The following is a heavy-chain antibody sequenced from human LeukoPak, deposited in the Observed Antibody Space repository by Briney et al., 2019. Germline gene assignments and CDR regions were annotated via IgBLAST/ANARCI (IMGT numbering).Heavy chain of an antibody. V-gene: IGHV1-2*02. Sequence: ASVKVSCKASGYTFTGYYMHWVRQAPGQGLEWMGWINPNSGGTNYAQKFQGRVTMTRDTSISTAYMELSRLRSDDTAVYYCARISEIMITFGGVTRPFDYWGQGTLVTVSS. CDR1: GYTFTGYY. CDR2: INPNSGGT. J-gene: IGHJ4*02. D-gene: IGHD3-16*01. CDR3: ARISEIMITFGGVTRPFDY.